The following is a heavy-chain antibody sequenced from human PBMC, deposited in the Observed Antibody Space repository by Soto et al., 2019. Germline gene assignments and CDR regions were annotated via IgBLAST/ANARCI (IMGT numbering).Heavy chain of an antibody. CDR2: MNPNSGNT. D-gene: IGHD4-17*01. J-gene: IGHJ4*02. CDR3: ARTLYGDNVDY. Sequence: QVQLVQSGAEAKKPGASVKVSCKASGYTFTSYDIHWVRHDPGQGRAWTGWMNPNSGNTGYAQKLQGRVTMTRNTPISTADMELSSLRSEDTAVYYFARTLYGDNVDYWGKGTLVTVSS. CDR1: GYTFTSYD. V-gene: IGHV1-8*01.